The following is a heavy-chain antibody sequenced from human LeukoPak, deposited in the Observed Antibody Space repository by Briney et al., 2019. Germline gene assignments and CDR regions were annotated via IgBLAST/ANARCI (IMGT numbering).Heavy chain of an antibody. V-gene: IGHV3-30*02. Sequence: GGSLTLSCAASGFTFSSYGMHWVRQAPGKGLEWVAFIRYDGSNKYYADSVKGRFTISRDNSKNTPYLQMNSLRAEDTAVYYCAKLLVPAARMYNWFDPWGQGTLVTVSS. D-gene: IGHD2-2*01. CDR3: AKLLVPAARMYNWFDP. CDR2: IRYDGSNK. CDR1: GFTFSSYG. J-gene: IGHJ5*02.